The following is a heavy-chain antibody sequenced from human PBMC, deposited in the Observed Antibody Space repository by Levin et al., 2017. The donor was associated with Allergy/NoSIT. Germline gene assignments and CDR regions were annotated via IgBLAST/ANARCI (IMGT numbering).Heavy chain of an antibody. D-gene: IGHD6-19*01. CDR2: ISAYNGNT. CDR3: ARVQGIAVAGMFAGWFDP. CDR1: GYTFTSYG. Sequence: GESLKISCKASGYTFTSYGISWVRQAPGQGLEWMGWISAYNGNTNYAQKLQGRVTMTTDTSTSTAYMELRSLRSDDTAVYYCARVQGIAVAGMFAGWFDPWGQGTLVTVSS. V-gene: IGHV1-18*01. J-gene: IGHJ5*02.